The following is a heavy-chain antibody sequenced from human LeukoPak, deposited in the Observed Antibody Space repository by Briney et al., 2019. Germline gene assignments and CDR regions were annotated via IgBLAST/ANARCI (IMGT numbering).Heavy chain of an antibody. J-gene: IGHJ4*02. CDR1: GFTFSSYS. D-gene: IGHD5-18*01. Sequence: NPGGSLRLSCAASGFTFSSYSMSWVRQAPGKGLEWVSSITTSSSYIYYADSVKGRFTISRDNAKNSLYLQMNSLRAEDTAVYYCARVVRGYNYGYLDYWGQGTLVTFSS. CDR2: ITTSSSYI. CDR3: ARVVRGYNYGYLDY. V-gene: IGHV3-21*01.